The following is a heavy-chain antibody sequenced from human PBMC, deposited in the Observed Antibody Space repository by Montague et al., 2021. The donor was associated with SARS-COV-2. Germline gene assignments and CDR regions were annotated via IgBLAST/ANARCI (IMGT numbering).Heavy chain of an antibody. J-gene: IGHJ3*02. CDR2: IYNSGTT. Sequence: SETLSLTCTVSGFSISSGDYCCWIRQPPGRGLEWIGSIYNSGTTXYNPSLRSRLTTSIDTSTNQFFLRMTSVTAADTAVFFCVSDKAGGLRNVLDIWGQGTTVTVS. CDR1: GFSISSGDY. CDR3: VSDKAGGLRNVLDI. V-gene: IGHV4-38-2*02.